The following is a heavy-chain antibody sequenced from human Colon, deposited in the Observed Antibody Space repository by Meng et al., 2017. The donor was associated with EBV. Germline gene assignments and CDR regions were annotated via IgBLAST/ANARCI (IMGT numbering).Heavy chain of an antibody. J-gene: IGHJ2*01. CDR3: SRGVDSYKLGNL. CDR2: IHPSGSI. D-gene: IGHD7-27*01. V-gene: IGHV4-34*02. Sequence: QAQIQQWGAGLLKPSETLSLTCVVYGGSLSDYYCSWIRQSPGRGLEWIGEIHPSGSIFYNPSLQSRVTISVDTSKNQFSLNLNSVTAADTAVYFCSRGVDSYKLGNLWGRGTLVTVSS. CDR1: GGSLSDYY.